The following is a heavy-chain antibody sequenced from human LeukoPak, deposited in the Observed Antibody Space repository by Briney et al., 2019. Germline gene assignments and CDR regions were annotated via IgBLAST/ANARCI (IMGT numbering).Heavy chain of an antibody. J-gene: IGHJ3*02. CDR1: GFTFSSYA. V-gene: IGHV3-30-3*01. CDR3: ARDTGSWAPVHIDI. Sequence: GGSLRLSCAASGFTFSSYAMHWVRQAPGKGLEWVAVISYDGSNKYYADSVKGRFTISRDNSKNTLYLQMNSLRAEDTAVYYCARDTGSWAPVHIDIWGQGTMVTVSS. CDR2: ISYDGSNK. D-gene: IGHD3-10*01.